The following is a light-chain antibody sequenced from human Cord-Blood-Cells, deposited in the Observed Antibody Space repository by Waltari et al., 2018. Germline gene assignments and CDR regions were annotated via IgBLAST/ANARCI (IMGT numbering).Light chain of an antibody. V-gene: IGKV3-15*01. CDR3: QRYNNWPPLT. Sequence: EIVMTQSPATLSVYPGERATLSCRASQSVSSNLAWYQQKPGQAPRLLIYGASTRATGIPARFSGSGSGTEFTLTISSLQSEDFAVYYCQRYNNWPPLTFGGGTKVEIK. J-gene: IGKJ4*01. CDR1: QSVSSN. CDR2: GAS.